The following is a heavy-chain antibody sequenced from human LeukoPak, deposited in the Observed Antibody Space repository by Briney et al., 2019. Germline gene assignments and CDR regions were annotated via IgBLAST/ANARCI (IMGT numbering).Heavy chain of an antibody. CDR3: ATTYYYDSGGHNFDY. V-gene: IGHV3-23*01. CDR2: ISGSGGST. D-gene: IGHD3-22*01. J-gene: IGHJ4*02. CDR1: GYTFTSYG. Sequence: SCKASGYTFTSYGISWVRQAPGKGLEWVSAISGSGGSTYYADSVKGRFTISRDNSKNTLYLQMNSLRAEDTAVYYCATTYYYDSGGHNFDYWGQGTLVTVSS.